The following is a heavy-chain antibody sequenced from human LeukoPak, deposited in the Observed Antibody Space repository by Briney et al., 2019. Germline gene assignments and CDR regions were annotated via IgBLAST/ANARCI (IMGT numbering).Heavy chain of an antibody. CDR3: ARTEDSGSAFDI. D-gene: IGHD1-14*01. V-gene: IGHV3-30*02. CDR2: IRYDGSNK. CDR1: GFTFSSYG. Sequence: GGSLRLSCAASGFTFSSYGMHWVRQAPGKGLEWVAFIRYDGSNKYYADSVKGRFTISRDNSKNTLYLQMNSLRAEDTAVYYCARTEDSGSAFDIWGQGTMVTVSS. J-gene: IGHJ3*02.